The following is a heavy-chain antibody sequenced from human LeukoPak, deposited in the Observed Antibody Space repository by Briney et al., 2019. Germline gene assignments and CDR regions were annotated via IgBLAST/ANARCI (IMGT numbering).Heavy chain of an antibody. CDR2: TYYRSKWYN. J-gene: IGHJ3*02. CDR1: GDSVSSNSAA. CDR3: ARDLWQQLVTKPKKHAFDI. Sequence: SQTLSLTCAVSGDSVSSNSAAWNWIRQSPSRGLEWLGSTYYRSKWYNDYAVSVKSRITINPDTSKNQFSMQLNSVTPEDTAVCYCARDLWQQLVTKPKKHAFDIWGQGTMVTVSS. D-gene: IGHD6-13*01. V-gene: IGHV6-1*01.